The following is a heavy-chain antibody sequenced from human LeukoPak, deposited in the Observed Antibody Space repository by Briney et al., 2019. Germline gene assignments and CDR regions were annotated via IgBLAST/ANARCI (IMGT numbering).Heavy chain of an antibody. CDR3: ARGGGRGYYDSSGYGLH. CDR2: ISYDGSNK. J-gene: IGHJ4*02. V-gene: IGHV3-30-3*01. CDR1: GFTFSSYA. D-gene: IGHD3-22*01. Sequence: GGSLRLSCAASGFTFSSYAMHWVRQAPGKGLEWVAVISYDGSNKYYADSVKGRFTISRDNSKNTLYLQMNSLRAEDTAVYYCARGGGRGYYDSSGYGLHWGQGTLVTVSS.